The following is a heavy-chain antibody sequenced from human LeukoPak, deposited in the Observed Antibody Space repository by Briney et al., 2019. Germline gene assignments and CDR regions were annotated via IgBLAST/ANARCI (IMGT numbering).Heavy chain of an antibody. CDR1: GFTFGDYA. V-gene: IGHV4-34*01. D-gene: IGHD3-16*02. CDR3: ARQSRNDYVWGSYRYTSNFDY. CDR2: INHSGST. Sequence: GSLRLSCTASGFTFGDYAMSWIRQPPGKGLEWIGEINHSGSTNYNPSLKSRVTISVDTSKNQFSLKLSSVTAADTAVYYCARQSRNDYVWGSYRYTSNFDYWGQGTLVTVSS. J-gene: IGHJ4*02.